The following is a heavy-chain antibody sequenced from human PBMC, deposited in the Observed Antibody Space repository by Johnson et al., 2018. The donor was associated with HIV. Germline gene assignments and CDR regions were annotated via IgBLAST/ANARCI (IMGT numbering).Heavy chain of an antibody. D-gene: IGHD3-16*01. J-gene: IGHJ3*02. CDR1: GFSFSDYY. Sequence: VESGGGLVNPGGSLRLSCAASGFSFSDYYMSWIRQAPGKGLEWVANIKQDGSEKYYVDSVKGRFTISRDNAKNSLYLQMNSLRAEVTAVYFCARGRGGDPIAFDIWGQGTMVTVSS. CDR3: ARGRGGDPIAFDI. V-gene: IGHV3-7*03. CDR2: IKQDGSEK.